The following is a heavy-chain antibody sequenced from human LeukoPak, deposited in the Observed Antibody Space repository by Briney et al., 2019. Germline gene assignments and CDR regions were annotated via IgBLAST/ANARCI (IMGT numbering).Heavy chain of an antibody. CDR2: IIPIFGTA. CDR1: GGTFSSYA. J-gene: IGHJ5*02. V-gene: IGHV1-69*05. Sequence: SVKVSCEPSGGTFSSYAISCVRPAPRQGLGWMGGIIPIFGTANCAQKFQGRVTITTDESTSTAYMELSSLRSEDTAVYYCARDNYAGANWFDPWGQGTLVTVSS. CDR3: ARDNYAGANWFDP. D-gene: IGHD1-7*01.